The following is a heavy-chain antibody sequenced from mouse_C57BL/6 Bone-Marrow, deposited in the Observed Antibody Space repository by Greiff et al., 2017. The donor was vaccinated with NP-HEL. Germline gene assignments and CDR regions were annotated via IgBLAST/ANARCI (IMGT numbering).Heavy chain of an antibody. CDR3: ARLVDY. CDR2: LDPSDSYT. Sequence: QVQLQQPGAELVMPGASVKLSCKASGYTFTSYWMHWVKQRPGQGLEWIGELDPSDSYTNYQPQFKGKSTLTVDKSSSTDYMQLSSLTSEDSAVYYCARLVDYWGQGTTLTVSS. CDR1: GYTFTSYW. J-gene: IGHJ2*01. V-gene: IGHV1-69*01.